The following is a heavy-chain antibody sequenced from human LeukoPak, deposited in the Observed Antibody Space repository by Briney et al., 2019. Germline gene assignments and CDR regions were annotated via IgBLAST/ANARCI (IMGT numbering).Heavy chain of an antibody. CDR3: ARLTVVTPDYFDY. J-gene: IGHJ4*02. CDR2: IYSGGST. V-gene: IGHV3-66*04. Sequence: GGSLRLSCAASGFTVSSNYMSWVRQAPGKGLEWVSVIYSGGSTYYADSVKGRFTISRDNSKNTLYLQMNSLRAEDTAVYYCARLTVVTPDYFDYWGQGTLVTVSS. D-gene: IGHD4-23*01. CDR1: GFTVSSNY.